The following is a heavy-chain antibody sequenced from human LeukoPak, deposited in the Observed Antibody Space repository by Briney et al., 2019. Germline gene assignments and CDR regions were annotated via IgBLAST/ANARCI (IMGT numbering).Heavy chain of an antibody. V-gene: IGHV4-59*01. CDR3: TRGTVTINYFDH. D-gene: IGHD4-17*01. J-gene: IGHJ4*02. Sequence: PSETLSLTRAVSGGSISNYHSSWNRQPPGKGLEWIGYIYYTGTTKYNPSLVSRVTISVDTSKKQFSLRLSSVTAAAAAVYYCTRGTVTINYFDHWGQGTLVTVSS. CDR2: IYYTGTT. CDR1: GGSISNYH.